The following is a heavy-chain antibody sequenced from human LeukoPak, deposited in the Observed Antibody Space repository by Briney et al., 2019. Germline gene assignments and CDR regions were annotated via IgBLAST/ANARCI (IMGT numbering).Heavy chain of an antibody. Sequence: SGGSLRLSCAASGFTFSSYSMNWVRQAPGKGLEWVSYISSSSSTIYYADSVKGRFTISRDNAKNSLYLQMNSLRAEDTAVYYCARDFYAGTRLNFDYWGQGTLVTVSS. V-gene: IGHV3-48*01. D-gene: IGHD6-13*01. J-gene: IGHJ4*02. CDR3: ARDFYAGTRLNFDY. CDR1: GFTFSSYS. CDR2: ISSSSSTI.